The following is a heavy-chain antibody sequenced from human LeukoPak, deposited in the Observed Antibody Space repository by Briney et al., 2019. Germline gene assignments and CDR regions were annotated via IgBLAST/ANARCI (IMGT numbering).Heavy chain of an antibody. CDR3: ARDHCDDAACYPFDR. CDR2: VYLGGST. J-gene: IGHJ4*02. V-gene: IGHV4-4*07. D-gene: IGHD2-21*01. CDR1: GASFNYYY. Sequence: SETLSLNCNVSGASFNYYYWSWIRQPAGKGLEWIGRVYLGGSTNYNPSLKSRVMMSLDKANNQFSLRLSSVTAADTAIYYCARDHCDDAACYPFDRWGQGTLVTVSS.